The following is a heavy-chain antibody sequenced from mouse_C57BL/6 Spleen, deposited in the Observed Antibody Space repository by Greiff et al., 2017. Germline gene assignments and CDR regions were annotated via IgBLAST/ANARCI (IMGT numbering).Heavy chain of an antibody. CDR2: LYPGAGDT. Sequence: VQLQESGAELVKPGASVKISCKASGYAFSSYWMNWVKQRPGKGLEWIGQLYPGAGDTNYNGKFKGKATLTADKSSSTASMQLSILTSEDSAVSVCARVGSNYASYAMDYWGQGTSVTVSS. D-gene: IGHD2-5*01. CDR1: GYAFSSYW. V-gene: IGHV1-80*01. CDR3: ARVGSNYASYAMDY. J-gene: IGHJ4*01.